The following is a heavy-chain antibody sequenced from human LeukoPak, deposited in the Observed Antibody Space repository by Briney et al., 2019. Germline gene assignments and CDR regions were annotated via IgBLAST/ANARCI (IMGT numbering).Heavy chain of an antibody. CDR3: AREGYSGSYGSNTNNWFDP. CDR1: GYTFTSYG. J-gene: IGHJ5*02. Sequence: ASVKVSCKASGYTFTSYGISWVRQAPGQGLEWMGWISAYNGNTNYAQKLQGRVTMTTDTSTSTAYMELRSLRSDDTAVYYCAREGYSGSYGSNTNNWFDPWGQGTLVTVSS. V-gene: IGHV1-18*01. D-gene: IGHD1-26*01. CDR2: ISAYNGNT.